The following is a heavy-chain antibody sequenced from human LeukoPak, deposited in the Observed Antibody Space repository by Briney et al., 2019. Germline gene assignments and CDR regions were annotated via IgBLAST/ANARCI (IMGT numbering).Heavy chain of an antibody. CDR1: GGTFSSYA. J-gene: IGHJ5*02. CDR2: IIPIFGTA. CDR3: ARAMVPAAIMNWFDP. V-gene: IGHV1-69*05. Sequence: ASVKVSCKASGGTFSSYAISWVRQAPGQGLEWMGGIIPIFGTANYAQKFQGRVTTTTDESTSTAYMELSSLRSEDTAVYYCARAMVPAAIMNWFDPWGQGTLVTVSS. D-gene: IGHD2-2*02.